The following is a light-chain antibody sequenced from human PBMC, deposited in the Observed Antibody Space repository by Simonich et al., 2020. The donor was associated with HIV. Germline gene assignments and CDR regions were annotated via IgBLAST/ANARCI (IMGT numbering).Light chain of an antibody. Sequence: DIVMTQSPDSLAVSLGERATINCKSSQSVLHSSNTKNYLAWYQQKPGQPPKLIIYWASTRESGVPDRFSGSGSGTYFTLTISILQAEDVAVYYCQQYYSTPPTFGQGTKVEIK. CDR2: WAS. CDR3: QQYYSTPPT. V-gene: IGKV4-1*01. J-gene: IGKJ1*01. CDR1: QSVLHSSNTKNY.